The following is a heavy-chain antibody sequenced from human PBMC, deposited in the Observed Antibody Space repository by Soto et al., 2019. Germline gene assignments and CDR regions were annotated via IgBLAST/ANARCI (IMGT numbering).Heavy chain of an antibody. Sequence: EVQLVESGGGLVQPGGSLRLSCAASGFSVSSSYLYWVRQAPGKGLEWVSSIYLSGSTYYTDSVKGRFSISRDNSKNTLYLQMNSLGAEDTAIYYCVSGKVGTNPNWLDPWGQGSLVTVSS. CDR1: GFSVSSSY. CDR2: IYLSGST. J-gene: IGHJ5*02. D-gene: IGHD2-21*02. V-gene: IGHV3-66*01. CDR3: VSGKVGTNPNWLDP.